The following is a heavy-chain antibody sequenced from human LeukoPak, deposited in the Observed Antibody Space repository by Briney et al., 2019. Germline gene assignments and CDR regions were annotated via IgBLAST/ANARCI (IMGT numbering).Heavy chain of an antibody. Sequence: PSETLSLTCTVSGGSISSGSYYWSWIRQPAGKGLEWIGRIYTSGSTNYNPSLKSRVTISVDTSKNQFSLKLSSVTAADTAVYYCARVDYWGQGTLVTVSS. CDR1: GGSISSGSYY. CDR2: IYTSGST. V-gene: IGHV4-61*02. J-gene: IGHJ4*02. CDR3: ARVDY.